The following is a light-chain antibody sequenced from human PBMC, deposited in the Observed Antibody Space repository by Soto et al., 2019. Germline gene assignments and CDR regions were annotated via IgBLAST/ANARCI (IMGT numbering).Light chain of an antibody. CDR3: QQYGSSPTWT. J-gene: IGKJ1*01. Sequence: ESVLTPSPGTLSLSPGERVTLSCRASQSISSNYLAWYQQKPGQAPRLLIYGASTRVTGIPDRFSGSGSGTDFTLTISRLEPEDSAVYYCQQYGSSPTWTFGQGTKVDIK. CDR1: QSISSNY. CDR2: GAS. V-gene: IGKV3-20*01.